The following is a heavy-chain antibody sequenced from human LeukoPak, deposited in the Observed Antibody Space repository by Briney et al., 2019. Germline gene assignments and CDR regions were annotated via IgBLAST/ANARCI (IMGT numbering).Heavy chain of an antibody. CDR2: ISGSGDST. CDR3: ATLRKSLLIPEFDF. Sequence: QASVNLRLYCAASGFTFRSNGMSWVGQAPGKGLEWVSTISGSGDSTYYAVSVKGRFTISRDTSKNTLYLQMDSLRPEYTAVYYCATLRKSLLIPEFDFWGQGTLVTVSS. D-gene: IGHD1-14*01. V-gene: IGHV3-23*01. CDR1: GFTFRSNG. J-gene: IGHJ4*02.